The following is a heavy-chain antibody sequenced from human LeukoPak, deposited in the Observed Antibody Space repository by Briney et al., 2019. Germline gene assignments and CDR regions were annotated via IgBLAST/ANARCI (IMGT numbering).Heavy chain of an antibody. CDR3: ATGTTVTTGGFDY. Sequence: ASVTVSCKVSGYTLTELSMHWVRQAPGKGLEWMGGFDPEDGETIYAQKFQGRVTMTEDTPTDTAHMELSSLRSEDTAVYYCATGTTVTTGGFDYWGQGTLVTVSS. CDR2: FDPEDGET. J-gene: IGHJ4*02. CDR1: GYTLTELS. V-gene: IGHV1-24*01. D-gene: IGHD4-17*01.